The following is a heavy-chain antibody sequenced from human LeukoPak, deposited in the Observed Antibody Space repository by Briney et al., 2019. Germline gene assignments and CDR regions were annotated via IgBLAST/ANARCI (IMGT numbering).Heavy chain of an antibody. CDR2: HSWNSGII. J-gene: IGHJ4*02. D-gene: IGHD2-2*01. CDR1: GFSFDEHA. CDR3: AKDLCSTSCALGD. V-gene: IGHV3-9*03. Sequence: PGRSLRLSCTASGFSFDEHAMHWARQAPGKGPEWVSGHSWNSGIIGYAGSVRGRFTISRDNAKNSLYLQMNILRAEDMAVYYCAKDLCSTSCALGDWGQGTLVTVSS.